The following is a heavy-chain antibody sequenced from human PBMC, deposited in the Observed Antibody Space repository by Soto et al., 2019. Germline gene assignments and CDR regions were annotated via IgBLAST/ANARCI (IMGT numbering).Heavy chain of an antibody. CDR1: GYDFSSHW. J-gene: IGHJ6*02. CDR3: ATLRSYYYGMDV. CDR2: IHPGASDT. V-gene: IGHV5-51*01. Sequence: GESLKISCKGSGYDFSSHWIGWVRQMPGKGLEWMGVIHPGASDTRYSPSFQGQATISADKSIGTAYLQWSSLKASDTAMYYCATLRSYYYGMDVWGQGTTVTVSS.